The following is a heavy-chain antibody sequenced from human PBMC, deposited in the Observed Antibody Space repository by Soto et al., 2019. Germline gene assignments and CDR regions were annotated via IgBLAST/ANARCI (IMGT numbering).Heavy chain of an antibody. Sequence: ASETLSLTCSVSGDSISTVDYFWAWIRQPPGQALEYIGYIYKSTTTYYNPSFESRVAISLDTSKSQFSLTVTSVTAADTAVYFCARGRYCLTGRCFPNWFDSWGQGTLVTVSS. D-gene: IGHD2-15*01. CDR2: IYKSTTT. J-gene: IGHJ5*01. V-gene: IGHV4-30-4*01. CDR3: ARGRYCLTGRCFPNWFDS. CDR1: GDSISTVDYF.